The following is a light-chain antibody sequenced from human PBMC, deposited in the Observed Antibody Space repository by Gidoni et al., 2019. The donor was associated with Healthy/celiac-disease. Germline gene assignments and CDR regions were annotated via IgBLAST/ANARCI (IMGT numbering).Light chain of an antibody. CDR2: LGS. J-gene: IGKJ3*01. Sequence: DIVMTQSPLSLPVTPGEPASIPCRSSQSHLHSKGYNYLDWYLQKPGQSPQLLIYLGSNRASGVPDRFSGSGSGAEFTLIISRGEAEDVRVYYYMQALQTPLFTFXPXIKVDIK. V-gene: IGKV2-28*01. CDR3: MQALQTPLFT. CDR1: QSHLHSKGYNY.